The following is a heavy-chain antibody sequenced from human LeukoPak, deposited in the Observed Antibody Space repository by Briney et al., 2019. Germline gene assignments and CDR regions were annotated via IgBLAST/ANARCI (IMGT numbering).Heavy chain of an antibody. CDR3: ARGPRYCSSTSCYVNWFDP. D-gene: IGHD2-2*01. CDR1: GFTFSSYA. Sequence: GRSLRLSCAASGFTFSSYATHWVRQAPGKGLEWVAVISYDGNNKYYADSVKGRFTISRDNSKNTLYLQMNSLRAEDTAVYYCARGPRYCSSTSCYVNWFDPWGQGTLVTVSS. V-gene: IGHV3-30*04. J-gene: IGHJ5*02. CDR2: ISYDGNNK.